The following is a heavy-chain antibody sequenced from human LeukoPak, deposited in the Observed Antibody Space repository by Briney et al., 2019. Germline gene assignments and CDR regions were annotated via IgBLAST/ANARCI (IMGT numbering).Heavy chain of an antibody. CDR3: ARDKSVGATPFDY. Sequence: PGGSLRLSCAASGFTFSNYWMGWVRQAPGKGLERVANIKQDGSEKYYVDPVKGRFTISRDNAKKSLYLQMNSLRAEDTAVYYCARDKSVGATPFDYWGQGTLVTVSS. J-gene: IGHJ4*02. V-gene: IGHV3-7*05. CDR1: GFTFSNYW. D-gene: IGHD1-26*01. CDR2: IKQDGSEK.